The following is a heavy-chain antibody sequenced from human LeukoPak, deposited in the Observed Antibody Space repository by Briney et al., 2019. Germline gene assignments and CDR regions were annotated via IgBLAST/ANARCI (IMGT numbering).Heavy chain of an antibody. D-gene: IGHD5-12*01. J-gene: IGHJ4*02. Sequence: GESLKISCKGSGYSFTSYWIGWVRQLPGKGLEGMGIIYPGDSDTRYSPSFQGQVTISADKSISTAYLQWSSLKASDTAMYYCARLVETRGYSGYDPPDYWGQGTLVTVSS. CDR2: IYPGDSDT. V-gene: IGHV5-51*01. CDR1: GYSFTSYW. CDR3: ARLVETRGYSGYDPPDY.